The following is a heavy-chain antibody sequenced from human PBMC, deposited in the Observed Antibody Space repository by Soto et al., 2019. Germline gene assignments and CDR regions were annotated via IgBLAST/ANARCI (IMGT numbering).Heavy chain of an antibody. V-gene: IGHV4-59*01. J-gene: IGHJ6*02. CDR2: IYYSGST. CDR1: GGSISSYY. D-gene: IGHD6-13*01. CDR3: ARDGTASSWYDYYGMDV. Sequence: SETLSLTCTVSGGSISSYYWSWIRQPPGKGLEWIGYIYYSGSTNYNPSLKSRVTISVDTSKNQFSLKLGSVTAADTAVYYCARDGTASSWYDYYGMDVWGQGTTVTVSS.